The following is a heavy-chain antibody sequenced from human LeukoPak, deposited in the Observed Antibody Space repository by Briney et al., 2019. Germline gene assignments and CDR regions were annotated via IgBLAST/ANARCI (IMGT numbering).Heavy chain of an antibody. Sequence: GGSLRLSCVASGFTFSNYAMSWVRQAPEKGLDWVSVISGSAHRIRYADSVKGRFTISRDNSENTVYLQMNNLRAEDTALYYCAGRVTGYSSGYVYWGQGTLVTVSS. J-gene: IGHJ4*02. CDR1: GFTFSNYA. CDR2: ISGSAHRI. CDR3: AGRVTGYSSGYVY. D-gene: IGHD5-18*01. V-gene: IGHV3-23*01.